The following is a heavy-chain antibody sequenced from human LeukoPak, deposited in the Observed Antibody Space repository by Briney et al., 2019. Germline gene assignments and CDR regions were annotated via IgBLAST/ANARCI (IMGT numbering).Heavy chain of an antibody. D-gene: IGHD3-3*01. CDR2: IYYSGST. V-gene: IGHV4-59*12. Sequence: PSETLSLTCTVSGGSISSYYWSWIRQPPGKKLEWIGYIYYSGSTNYNPSLKSRVTISVDTSKNQFSLKLSSVTAADTAVYYCARDFRGGYDFWSGYYTPYYFDYWDQGILVTVSS. CDR3: ARDFRGGYDFWSGYYTPYYFDY. CDR1: GGSISSYY. J-gene: IGHJ4*02.